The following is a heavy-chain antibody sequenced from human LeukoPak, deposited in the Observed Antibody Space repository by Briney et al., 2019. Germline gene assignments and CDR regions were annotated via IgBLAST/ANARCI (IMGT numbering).Heavy chain of an antibody. CDR2: IYTSGST. V-gene: IGHV4-61*02. J-gene: IGHJ4*02. CDR1: GGSISSGSYY. D-gene: IGHD5-18*01. CDR3: ARGGSYGYFDY. Sequence: SQTLSLTCTVSGGSISSGSYYWSWIQQPAGKGLEWIGRIYTSGSTNYNPSLKSRVTISVDTSKNQFSLKLSSVTAADTAVYYCARGGSYGYFDYWGQGTLVTVSS.